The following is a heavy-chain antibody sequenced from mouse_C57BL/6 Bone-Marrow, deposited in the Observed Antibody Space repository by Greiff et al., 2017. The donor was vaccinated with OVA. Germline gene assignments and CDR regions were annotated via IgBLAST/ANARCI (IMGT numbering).Heavy chain of an antibody. Sequence: VQLQQSGPELVKPGASVKISCKASGYAFSSSWMNWVKQRPGKGLEWIGRIYPGDGDTNYNGKFKGKATLTADKSSSTAYMQLSSLTSEDSAVYFCARWTYYDYDFYAMDYWGQGTSVTVSS. CDR1: GYAFSSSW. CDR3: ARWTYYDYDFYAMDY. J-gene: IGHJ4*01. D-gene: IGHD2-4*01. CDR2: IYPGDGDT. V-gene: IGHV1-82*01.